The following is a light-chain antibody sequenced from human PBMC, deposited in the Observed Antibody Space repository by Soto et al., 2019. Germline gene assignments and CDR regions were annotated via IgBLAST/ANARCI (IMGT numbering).Light chain of an antibody. CDR3: GTWDYGLGAGHVV. CDR2: DNN. J-gene: IGLJ2*01. Sequence: QSVLTQPPSVSAAPGQKVTISCSGSSSNIGNNYVSWDQQLPGPAPKLLIYDNNKRPAGIPDRVSGSKSGTSATLGITGLQAGDEADDYCGTWDYGLGAGHVVFGGGTKLTVL. V-gene: IGLV1-51*01. CDR1: SSNIGNNY.